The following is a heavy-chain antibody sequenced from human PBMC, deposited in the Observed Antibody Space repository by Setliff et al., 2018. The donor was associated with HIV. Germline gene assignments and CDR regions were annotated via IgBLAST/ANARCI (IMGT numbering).Heavy chain of an antibody. CDR1: GYTFTSYG. D-gene: IGHD3-22*01. V-gene: IGHV1-18*01. CDR3: ASDFYDSSGYYGRARASYYYYGMDV. CDR2: ISAYNGNT. J-gene: IGHJ6*02. Sequence: AASVKVSCKASGYTFTSYGISWVRQAPGQGLEWMGWISAYNGNTNYAQKLQGRVTMTTDTSTSTAYMELRSLRSDDTAVYYCASDFYDSSGYYGRARASYYYYGMDVWGQGTTVTVSS.